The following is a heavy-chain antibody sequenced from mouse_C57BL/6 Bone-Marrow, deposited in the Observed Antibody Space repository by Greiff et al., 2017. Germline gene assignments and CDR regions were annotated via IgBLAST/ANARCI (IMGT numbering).Heavy chain of an antibody. J-gene: IGHJ3*01. CDR2: IYPGSGST. V-gene: IGHV1-55*01. CDR3: AREGRTWFAY. CDR1: GYTFTSYW. Sequence: VQLQQPGAELVKPGASVKMSCKASGYTFTSYWITWVKQRPGQGLEWIGDIYPGSGSTNYNEKFKSKATLTVDTSSSTAYMQLSRLTSEDSSVYDCAREGRTWFAYWGQGTLVTVSA.